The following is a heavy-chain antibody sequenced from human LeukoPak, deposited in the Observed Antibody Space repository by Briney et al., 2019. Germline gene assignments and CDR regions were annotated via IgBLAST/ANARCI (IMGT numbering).Heavy chain of an antibody. CDR2: IYPGDSDT. D-gene: IGHD2-15*01. CDR1: GSRFTSYW. J-gene: IGHJ6*03. CDR3: ARLGYCSGGSCYPYYYYYYMDV. Sequence: GASLKISFKGSGSRFTSYWIGWVRPMPGKGLEWMGIIYPGDSDTRYSPSFQGQVTISADKSISTAYLQWTSLKALDTAMYYCARLGYCSGGSCYPYYYYYYMDVWGKGTTVTVSS. V-gene: IGHV5-51*01.